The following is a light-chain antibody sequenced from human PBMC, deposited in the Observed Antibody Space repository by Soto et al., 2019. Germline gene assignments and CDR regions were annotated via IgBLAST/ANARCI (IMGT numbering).Light chain of an antibody. CDR2: EVT. CDR1: SSDIGGYNA. V-gene: IGLV2-14*01. J-gene: IGLJ1*01. CDR3: NSFRVSHLYV. Sequence: QSVLTQPASVSGSAGQTITISCTGTSSDIGGYNAVSWYQHHPGKAPKLIIYEVTHRPSGVSDRFSASKSGNTASLTISGLQAEDEADYYCNSFRVSHLYVFGTGTKVNVL.